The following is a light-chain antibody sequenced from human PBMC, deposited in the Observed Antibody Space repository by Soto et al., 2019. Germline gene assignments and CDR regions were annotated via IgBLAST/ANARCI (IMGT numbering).Light chain of an antibody. CDR3: QRSYSTLTWT. CDR2: AAS. J-gene: IGKJ1*01. CDR1: QSISNH. Sequence: DIQMTQSPSSLSASVEARVIITCRASQSISNHLNWYQQKPGKARKLLIFAASSLQRGVPSRFRGSGSGPGFTLTISSLQPEAFATYDCQRSYSTLTWTFGQGTKVDIK. V-gene: IGKV1-39*01.